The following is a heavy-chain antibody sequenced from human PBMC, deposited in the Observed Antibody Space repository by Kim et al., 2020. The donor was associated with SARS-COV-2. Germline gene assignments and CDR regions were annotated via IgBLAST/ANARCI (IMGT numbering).Heavy chain of an antibody. CDR2: IYYIGIT. D-gene: IGHD6-13*01. J-gene: IGHJ6*02. CDR1: GGSISSYY. V-gene: IGHV4-59*08. Sequence: SETLSLTCTVSGGSISSYYWSWIRQPPGKGLEWIGYIYYIGITNYNPSLKSRVTISVDTSKNQFSLKLSSVTAADTAVYYCASTLELAAAGTGMDVWGQGTTVTVAS. CDR3: ASTLELAAAGTGMDV.